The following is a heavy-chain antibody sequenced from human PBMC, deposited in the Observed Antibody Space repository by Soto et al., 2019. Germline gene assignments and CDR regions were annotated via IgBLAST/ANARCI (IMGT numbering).Heavy chain of an antibody. D-gene: IGHD2-15*01. Sequence: SETLSLTCTVSGASISSGDYYWSWIRQPPGKGLEWIGYIYYSGGTYYHPSPQSRVTISIDASKNQFSLKLRSVTAADTAMYYCAPLSVSLSGPYGIHVWGQGTTVTVSS. CDR1: GASISSGDYY. J-gene: IGHJ6*02. V-gene: IGHV4-30-4*01. CDR3: APLSVSLSGPYGIHV. CDR2: IYYSGGT.